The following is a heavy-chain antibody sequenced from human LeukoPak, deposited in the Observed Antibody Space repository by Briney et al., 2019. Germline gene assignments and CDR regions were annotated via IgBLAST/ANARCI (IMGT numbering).Heavy chain of an antibody. Sequence: GGSLRLSCAAFGFTFSNYVMGWVRQPPGEGLQWVSVISGSGITTYYARSVKGRFTISRDNSKNTLYLQMNNLRAEDTAIYYCAKTGLYSSSSRGYFDYWGQGTLVTVSS. CDR3: AKTGLYSSSSRGYFDY. D-gene: IGHD6-6*01. J-gene: IGHJ4*02. CDR1: GFTFSNYV. V-gene: IGHV3-23*01. CDR2: ISGSGITT.